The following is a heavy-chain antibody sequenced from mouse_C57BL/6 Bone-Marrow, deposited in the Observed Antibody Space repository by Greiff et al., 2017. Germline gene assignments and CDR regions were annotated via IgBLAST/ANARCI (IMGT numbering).Heavy chain of an antibody. CDR3: ARDGYYWYFDV. D-gene: IGHD2-3*01. Sequence: EVQRVESGGGLVKPGGSLKLSCAASGFTLSDYGMHWVRQAPETGLEWVAYISSGSSTIYYAAPVKGRFTISRANAKNTLFLQMTSLRAEYTAMYYCARDGYYWYFDVWGTGTTVTVSS. J-gene: IGHJ1*03. V-gene: IGHV5-17*01. CDR2: ISSGSSTI. CDR1: GFTLSDYG.